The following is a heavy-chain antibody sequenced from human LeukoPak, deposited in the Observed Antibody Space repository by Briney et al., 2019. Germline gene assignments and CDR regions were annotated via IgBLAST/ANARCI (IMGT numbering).Heavy chain of an antibody. Sequence: GGSLRLSCAASGFTFSAYWMTWVRQAPGKGLEWVANTKEDGTEKNYVDSVKGRFTISRDNVKKSLYLEMNSLRVEDTAVYYCARGRWSDYWGQGTQVTVSS. J-gene: IGHJ4*02. CDR1: GFTFSAYW. CDR2: TKEDGTEK. V-gene: IGHV3-7*01. D-gene: IGHD5-24*01. CDR3: ARGRWSDY.